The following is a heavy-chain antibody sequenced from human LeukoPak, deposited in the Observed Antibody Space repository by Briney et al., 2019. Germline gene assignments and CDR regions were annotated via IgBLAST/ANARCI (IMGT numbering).Heavy chain of an antibody. Sequence: SETLSLTCTVSGGSISSSSYYWGWIRQPPGKGLEWIGSIYYSGGTNYNPSLKSRVTMSVDTSKNQFSLKLSSVTAADTAVYYCARDRYYYDSSGYYLLDYWGQGTLVTVSS. D-gene: IGHD3-22*01. CDR1: GGSISSSSYY. CDR3: ARDRYYYDSSGYYLLDY. CDR2: IYYSGGT. V-gene: IGHV4-39*07. J-gene: IGHJ4*02.